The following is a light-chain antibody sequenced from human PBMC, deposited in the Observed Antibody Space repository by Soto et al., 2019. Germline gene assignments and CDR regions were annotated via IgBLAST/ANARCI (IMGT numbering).Light chain of an antibody. Sequence: EIVLTQSPGTLSLSPGERATLSCRASQSVSSSYLAWYQQKPGQAPRLLIYGASNRATGIPDRLSGSGSGTDFTHTISRMEPEDFAVYYCQQYGSSGTFGQGTKVDIK. V-gene: IGKV3-20*01. CDR3: QQYGSSGT. CDR1: QSVSSSY. CDR2: GAS. J-gene: IGKJ1*01.